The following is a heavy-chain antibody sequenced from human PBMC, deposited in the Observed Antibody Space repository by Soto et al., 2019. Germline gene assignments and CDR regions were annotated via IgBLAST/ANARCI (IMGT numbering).Heavy chain of an antibody. CDR1: GTIFSSYT. D-gene: IGHD3-16*01. Sequence: QVQLVQSGAEVKKPGSSVRVSCKASGTIFSSYTISWVRQAPGQGLEWMGRIIPILGETNSAQKFQGRVTLPADKSTNTSYMELSSLRLEDTAVYYCARGLGGRMDDWGQGTTGTVSS. CDR3: ARGLGGRMDD. CDR2: IIPILGET. J-gene: IGHJ6*02. V-gene: IGHV1-69*08.